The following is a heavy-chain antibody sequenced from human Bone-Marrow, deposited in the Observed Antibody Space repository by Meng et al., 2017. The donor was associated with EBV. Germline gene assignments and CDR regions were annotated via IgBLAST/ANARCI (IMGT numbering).Heavy chain of an antibody. CDR2: LIPKSGVQ. CDR3: ASESGRGFTPDY. J-gene: IGHJ4*02. D-gene: IGHD3-10*01. Sequence: GSVGKVYYQSSGSTISSYALSWVRQAPGQRHEWMGGLIPKSGVQYFARKFQGRLTITADESTSTHYMDLTSLRSDDTAVYYCASESGRGFTPDYWGRGTLVTVSS. V-gene: IGHV1-69*01. CDR1: GSTISSYA.